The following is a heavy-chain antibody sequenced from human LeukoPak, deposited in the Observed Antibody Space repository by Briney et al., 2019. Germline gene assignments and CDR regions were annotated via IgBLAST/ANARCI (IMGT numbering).Heavy chain of an antibody. CDR2: ISGYNGNT. CDR1: GGTFSSYA. CDR3: ALISADGFDI. D-gene: IGHD3-10*01. V-gene: IGHV1-18*01. Sequence: ASVKVSCKASGGTFSSYAISWVRQAPGQGLEWMGWISGYNGNTNSAQKFQGRVSMTADTSTSTVYMDLRSLRFDDTAMYYCALISADGFDIWGQGTMVTVSS. J-gene: IGHJ3*02.